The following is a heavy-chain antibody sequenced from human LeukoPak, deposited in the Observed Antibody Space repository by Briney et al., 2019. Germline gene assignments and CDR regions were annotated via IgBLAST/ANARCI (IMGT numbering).Heavy chain of an antibody. CDR1: GFTFSNAW. Sequence: GGSLRLSCAASGFTFSNAWMSWVRQAPGKGLEWVGRIKSKTSGGATDYAAPVKGRFTISRDNTKNSLFLQMNSLRAEDTAVYYCARDRQISSWLGLGPWGQGTLVTVSS. D-gene: IGHD3-10*01. V-gene: IGHV3-15*01. CDR2: IKSKTSGGAT. CDR3: ARDRQISSWLGLGP. J-gene: IGHJ5*02.